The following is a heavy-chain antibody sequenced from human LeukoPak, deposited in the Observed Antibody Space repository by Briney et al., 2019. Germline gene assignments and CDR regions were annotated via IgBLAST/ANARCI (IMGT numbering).Heavy chain of an antibody. J-gene: IGHJ4*02. CDR2: ISSSSSYI. CDR3: ARVFYYDSSGYYYFDY. Sequence: GGSLRLSCAASGFTFSSYAMSWVRQAPGKGLEWVSSISSSSSYIYYADSVKGRFTISRDNAKNSLYLQMNSLRAEDTAVYYCARVFYYDSSGYYYFDYWGQGTLVTVSS. V-gene: IGHV3-21*01. CDR1: GFTFSSYA. D-gene: IGHD3-22*01.